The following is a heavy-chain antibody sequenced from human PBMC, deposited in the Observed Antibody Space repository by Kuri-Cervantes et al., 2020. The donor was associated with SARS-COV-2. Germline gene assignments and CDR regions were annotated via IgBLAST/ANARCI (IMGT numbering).Heavy chain of an antibody. V-gene: IGHV4-34*01. CDR3: VQVDIAAAGTNYYYYMDV. CDR2: INHSGST. J-gene: IGHJ6*03. D-gene: IGHD6-13*01. Sequence: ESLKISCTVSGGSISSYYWSWIRQPPGKGLEWIGEINHSGSTNYNPSLKSRVTISVDTSKNQFSLKLSSVTAADTAVYYCVQVDIAAAGTNYYYYMDVWGKGTTVTVSS. CDR1: GGSISSYY.